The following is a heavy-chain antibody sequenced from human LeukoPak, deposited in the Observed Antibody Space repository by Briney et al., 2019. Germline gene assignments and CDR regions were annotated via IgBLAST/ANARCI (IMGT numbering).Heavy chain of an antibody. CDR3: AKDDYYGSGSYLGPFLTYYYYGMDV. V-gene: IGHV3-53*05. CDR2: IYSGGST. CDR1: GFTVSSNY. J-gene: IGHJ6*02. Sequence: GGSLRLSCAASGFTVSSNYMSWVRQAPGKGLEWVSVIYSGGSTCYADSVKGRFTISRDNSKNTLYLQMNSLRAEDTAVYYCAKDDYYGSGSYLGPFLTYYYYGMDVWGQGTTVTVSS. D-gene: IGHD3-10*01.